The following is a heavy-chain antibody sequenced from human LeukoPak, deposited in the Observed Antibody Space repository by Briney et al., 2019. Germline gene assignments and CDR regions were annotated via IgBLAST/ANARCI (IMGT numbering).Heavy chain of an antibody. V-gene: IGHV3-23*01. CDR1: GFTFRNYA. CDR2: ISGGGGTT. Sequence: GGSLRLSCAASGFTFRNYAMSWVRQAPGKGPEWVSGISGGGGTTYYADSVKGRFTISRDSSKNTLYLQMNSLRAEDTAVYYCAKTLGHCSSSSCYVYFDYWGQGALVTVSS. D-gene: IGHD2-2*01. CDR3: AKTLGHCSSSSCYVYFDY. J-gene: IGHJ4*02.